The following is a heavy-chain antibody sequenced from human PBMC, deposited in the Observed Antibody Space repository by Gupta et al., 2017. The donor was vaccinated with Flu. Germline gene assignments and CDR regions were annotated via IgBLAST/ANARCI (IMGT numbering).Heavy chain of an antibody. J-gene: IGHJ3*01. V-gene: IGHV4-39*01. D-gene: IGHD3-10*01. CDR3: ARHPRICLMRGAIQNDAFDL. CDR1: GGSISTYH. CDR2: IISYGTT. Sequence: QVQLQESGPGLVKPSETLSLTCGVSGGSISTYHWDWIRQSPGKGLEWIGSIISYGTTYYNPSLKSRGSMSVDTSRNRFSLKLTSVTAADKDRYYCARHPRICLMRGAIQNDAFDLWGQGTMVTVS.